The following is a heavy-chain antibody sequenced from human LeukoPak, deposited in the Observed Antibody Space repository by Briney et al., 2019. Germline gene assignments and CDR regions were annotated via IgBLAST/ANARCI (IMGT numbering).Heavy chain of an antibody. J-gene: IGHJ3*02. Sequence: SQTLSLTCTVSGGSISSGGYYWSWIRQHPGKGLEWIGYIYYSGSTYYNPSLKSRVTISVDTSKNQFSLKLSSATAADTAMYYCARDLAFVYYYDSSGYFDAFDIWGQGTMVTVSS. V-gene: IGHV4-31*03. CDR3: ARDLAFVYYYDSSGYFDAFDI. CDR1: GGSISSGGYY. CDR2: IYYSGST. D-gene: IGHD3-22*01.